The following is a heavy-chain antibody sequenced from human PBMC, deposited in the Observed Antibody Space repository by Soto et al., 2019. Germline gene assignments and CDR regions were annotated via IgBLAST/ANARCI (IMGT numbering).Heavy chain of an antibody. J-gene: IGHJ5*02. Sequence: LRLSCAASGFTFSSYAMHWVRQAPGKGLEWVAVISYDGSNKYYADSVKGRFTISRDNSKNTLYLQMNSLRAEDTAVYYCARDRYSSSFRSWQQLVYEDWFDPWGQGTLVTVSS. CDR1: GFTFSSYA. V-gene: IGHV3-30-3*01. D-gene: IGHD6-6*01. CDR3: ARDRYSSSFRSWQQLVYEDWFDP. CDR2: ISYDGSNK.